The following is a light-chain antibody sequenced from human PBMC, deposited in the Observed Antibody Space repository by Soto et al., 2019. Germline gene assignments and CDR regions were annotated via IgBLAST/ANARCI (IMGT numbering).Light chain of an antibody. CDR2: EVS. J-gene: IGLJ3*02. CDR1: YSDIGGYNY. Sequence: QSVLTQPPSASGSPGQSVTIPCTGTYSDIGGYNYVSWYQQHPGKAPKLIIYEVSKRPSGVPDRFSGSKSGNTASLTVSGLQAEDEADYYCTSYAGSNNLVFAGGTKLTVL. CDR3: TSYAGSNNLV. V-gene: IGLV2-8*01.